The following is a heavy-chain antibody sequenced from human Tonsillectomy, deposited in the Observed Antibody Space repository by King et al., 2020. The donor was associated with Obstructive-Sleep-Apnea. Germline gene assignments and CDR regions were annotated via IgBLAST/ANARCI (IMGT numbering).Heavy chain of an antibody. CDR2: ISSDGSST. CDR1: GFTFSSYW. V-gene: IGHV3-74*01. CDR3: AREDITLWFGESN. J-gene: IGHJ4*02. D-gene: IGHD3-10*01. Sequence: VQLVESGGGLVQPGGSLRLSCAASGFTFSSYWMHWVRQAPGKGLVGVSRISSDGSSTSYADSVKGRFTISRDNAKNTLFLQMNSLRAEDTAVYYCAREDITLWFGESNWGQGTLVTVSS.